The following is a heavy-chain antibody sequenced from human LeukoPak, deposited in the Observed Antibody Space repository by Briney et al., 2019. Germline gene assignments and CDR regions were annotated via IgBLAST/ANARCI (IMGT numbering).Heavy chain of an antibody. CDR2: VDHTGST. D-gene: IGHD1-1*01. CDR3: ARGRVSSSTWYSTYYYYFYMDV. V-gene: IGHV4-4*02. CDR1: SGSINSSNW. J-gene: IGHJ6*03. Sequence: SETLSLTCAVSSGSINSSNWWSWVRQPPGKGLEWIGYVDHTGSTNFNPSLNGRVSISRDTSKNLFSLRLRSVTAADTAVYFCARGRVSSSTWYSTYYYYFYMDVWGKGTTVTVSS.